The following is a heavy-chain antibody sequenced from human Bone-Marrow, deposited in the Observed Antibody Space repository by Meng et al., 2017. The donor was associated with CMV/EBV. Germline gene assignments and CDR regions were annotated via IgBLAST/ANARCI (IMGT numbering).Heavy chain of an antibody. V-gene: IGHV3-52*01. J-gene: IGHJ5*02. CDR1: GFTFSSSW. CDR2: IKCDGSEK. Sequence: GESLKISCAASGFTFSSSWMHWVCQAPEKGLEWVADIKCDGSEKYYVDSVKGRLTISRDNAKNSLYLQMNSLRAEDTAVYYCARDSRIERLLEWQYNWFDPWGQGTLVTVSS. CDR3: ARDSRIERLLEWQYNWFDP. D-gene: IGHD3-3*01.